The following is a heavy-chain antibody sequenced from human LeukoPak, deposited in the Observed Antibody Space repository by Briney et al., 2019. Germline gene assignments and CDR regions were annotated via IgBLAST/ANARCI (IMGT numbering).Heavy chain of an antibody. CDR2: IYYSGST. CDR1: GGSISSSSYY. CDR3: ARVGTTVVVDY. Sequence: SETLSLTCTVSGGSISSSSYYWGWIRQPPGKGLEWIGSIYYSGSTYYNPSLKSRVTISVDTSKNQFSLKLSSVTATDTAVYYCARVGTTVVVDYWGQGTLVTVSS. J-gene: IGHJ4*02. V-gene: IGHV4-39*07. D-gene: IGHD4-23*01.